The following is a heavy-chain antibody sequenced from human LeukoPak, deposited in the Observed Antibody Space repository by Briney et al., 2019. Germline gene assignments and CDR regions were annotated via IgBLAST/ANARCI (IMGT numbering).Heavy chain of an antibody. J-gene: IGHJ4*02. D-gene: IGHD3-22*01. CDR3: ARGGSRLDYYDSSGPPTH. CDR1: GYIFTDYY. Sequence: ASVKVSCKASGYIFTDYYMHWVRQAPGQELGWMGRINPNSGGTNYAQKFQGRVTMTRDTSISTAYMELSSLRSEDTAVYYCARGGSRLDYYDSSGPPTHWGQGTLVTVSS. V-gene: IGHV1/OR15-1*04. CDR2: INPNSGGT.